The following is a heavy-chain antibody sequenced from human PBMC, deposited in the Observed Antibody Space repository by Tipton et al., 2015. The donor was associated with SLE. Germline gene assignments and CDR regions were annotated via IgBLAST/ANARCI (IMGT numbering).Heavy chain of an antibody. J-gene: IGHJ4*02. CDR2: IYYTGST. V-gene: IGHV4-39*01. D-gene: IGHD2-21*01. CDR1: GCSMTSSDYY. Sequence: LRLSCTVSGCSMTSSDYYWGGIRQPPGKGLEWIGNIYYTGSTHYNPSLRSRVTISIDTSKSHFSLKLTSVTATDTAVYYCVRQRLWSDYWGQGNLVTVSS. CDR3: VRQRLWSDY.